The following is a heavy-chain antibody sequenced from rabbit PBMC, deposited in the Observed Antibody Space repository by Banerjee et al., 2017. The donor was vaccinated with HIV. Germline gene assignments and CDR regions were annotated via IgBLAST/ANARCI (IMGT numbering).Heavy chain of an antibody. J-gene: IGHJ6*01. V-gene: IGHV1S40*01. CDR3: AREVEIYGGYDGSGYPNYGMDL. CDR2: INAITGKP. Sequence: QSLEESGGGLVKPGASPTLTCTASGFSFSSNFDMCWVRQAPGKGLEWIACINAITGKPVYANWAKGRSTFSKTSSTTVTLQMTSLTAADTATYFCAREVEIYGGYDGSGYPNYGMDLWGQGTLVTVS. D-gene: IGHD6-1*01. CDR1: GFSFSSNFD.